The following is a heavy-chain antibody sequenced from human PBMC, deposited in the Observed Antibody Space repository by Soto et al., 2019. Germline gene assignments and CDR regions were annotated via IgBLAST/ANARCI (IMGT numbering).Heavy chain of an antibody. D-gene: IGHD2-2*01. V-gene: IGHV4-59*08. J-gene: IGHJ5*02. CDR3: ARMEGYCSSTSCYGWFDP. CDR2: IYYSGST. CDR1: GGSISSYY. Sequence: SETLSLTCTVSGGSISSYYWSWIRQPPGKGLEWIGYIYYSGSTNYNPSLKSRVTISVDTSKNQFSLKLSSVTAADTAVYYCARMEGYCSSTSCYGWFDPWGQGTLVTVSS.